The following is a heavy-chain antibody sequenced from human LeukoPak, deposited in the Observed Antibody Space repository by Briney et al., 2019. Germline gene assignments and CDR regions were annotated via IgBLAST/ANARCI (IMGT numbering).Heavy chain of an antibody. D-gene: IGHD2-2*01. Sequence: GASVKVSCKASGYTFTSYGISWVRQAPGQGLEWMGWISAYNGNTNYAQKLQGRVTMTTDTSTSTAYMELRSLRSDDTAVYYCARDGDCSSTSCYGYYYYGMDVWAKGPRSPSPQ. CDR1: GYTFTSYG. V-gene: IGHV1-18*04. CDR3: ARDGDCSSTSCYGYYYYGMDV. CDR2: ISAYNGNT. J-gene: IGHJ6*04.